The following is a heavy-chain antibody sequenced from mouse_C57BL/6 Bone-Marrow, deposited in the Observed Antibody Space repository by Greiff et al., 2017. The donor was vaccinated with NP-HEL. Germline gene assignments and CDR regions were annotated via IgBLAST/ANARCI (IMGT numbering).Heavy chain of an antibody. CDR2: ISNGGGST. J-gene: IGHJ2*01. CDR1: GFTFSDYY. V-gene: IGHV5-12*01. CDR3: ARRNWDIFDY. Sequence: EVKVVESGGGLVQPGGSLKLSCAASGFTFSDYYMYWVRQTPEKRLEWVAYISNGGGSTYYPDTVKGRFTISRDNAKNTLYLQMSRLKSEDTAMYYCARRNWDIFDYWGQGTTLTVSS. D-gene: IGHD4-1*01.